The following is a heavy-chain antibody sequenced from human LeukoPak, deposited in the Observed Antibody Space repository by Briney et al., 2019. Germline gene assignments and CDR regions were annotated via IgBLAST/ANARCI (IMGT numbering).Heavy chain of an antibody. CDR1: GFPFCSYR. D-gene: IGHD2-15*01. CDR3: ARDWRGHYCSGGSCYFYDFDD. V-gene: IGHV3-21*01. CDR2: TSSSNSYI. J-gene: IGHJ4*02. Sequence: GGPLRLSCAASGFPFCSYRMIWLRRAPGEALEWVSSTSSSNSYIYYADSEKALFTISRDNAKHLLYLQMNSLRAVDTAVYYCARDWRGHYCSGGSCYFYDFDDWGQGTLVTVAS.